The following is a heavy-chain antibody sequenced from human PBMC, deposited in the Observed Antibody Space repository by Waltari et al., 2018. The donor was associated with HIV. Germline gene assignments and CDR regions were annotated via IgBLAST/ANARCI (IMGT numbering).Heavy chain of an antibody. Sequence: EVQLEQPGAAVKKPGATVKVSCTISGHPCTDYYIHWIQQAPGRGLEWVGLVDPEDGEPRFSEKFRDRVTITADRSTDTAYLELSSLTSDDTAIYYCARTLTLTFDPFDIWGQGTMVVVSS. V-gene: IGHV1-69-2*01. CDR2: VDPEDGEP. CDR3: ARTLTLTFDPFDI. D-gene: IGHD7-27*01. J-gene: IGHJ3*02. CDR1: GHPCTDYY.